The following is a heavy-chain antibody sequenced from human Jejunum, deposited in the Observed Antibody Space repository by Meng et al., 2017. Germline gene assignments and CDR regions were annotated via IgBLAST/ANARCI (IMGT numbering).Heavy chain of an antibody. J-gene: IGHJ4*02. CDR3: ARERAEYSSTWYAFYFDN. CDR1: GFIFRDYG. CDR2: IKQDGSAK. Sequence: GGSLRLSCAASGFIFRDYGMTWVRQAPGKGLEWVANIKQDGSAKYYVDSVKGRFTVSRDNDKNSLYLQMNHLRPEDTAVYYCARERAEYSSTWYAFYFDNWGQGTLVTVSS. D-gene: IGHD6-13*01. V-gene: IGHV3-7*01.